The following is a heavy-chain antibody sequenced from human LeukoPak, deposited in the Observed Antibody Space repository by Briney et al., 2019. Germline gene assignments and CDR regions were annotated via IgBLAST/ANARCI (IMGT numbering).Heavy chain of an antibody. D-gene: IGHD3-10*01. J-gene: IGHJ3*02. CDR3: AREHGITMVRGVIITGAFDI. Sequence: ASVKVSCKASGYTFTGYYMHWVRQAPGQGLEWMGWISAYNGNTNYAQKLQGRVTMTTDTSTSTAYMELRSLRSDDTAVYYCAREHGITMVRGVIITGAFDIWGQGTMVTVSS. V-gene: IGHV1-18*04. CDR2: ISAYNGNT. CDR1: GYTFTGYY.